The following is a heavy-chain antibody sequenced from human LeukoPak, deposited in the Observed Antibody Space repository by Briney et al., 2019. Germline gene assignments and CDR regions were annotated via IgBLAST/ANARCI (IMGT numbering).Heavy chain of an antibody. J-gene: IGHJ6*04. CDR1: GYAFTSYG. Sequence: ASVKVSCKASGYAFTSYGISWVRQAPGQGLEWMGWISAYNGNTNYAQKLQGRVTMTTDTSTSTAYMELRSLRSDDTAVYYCARAYGSGSFSRMDVWGKGTTVTVSS. D-gene: IGHD3-10*01. V-gene: IGHV1-18*04. CDR3: ARAYGSGSFSRMDV. CDR2: ISAYNGNT.